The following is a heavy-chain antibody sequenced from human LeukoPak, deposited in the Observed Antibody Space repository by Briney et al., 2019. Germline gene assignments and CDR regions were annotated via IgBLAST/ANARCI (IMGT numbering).Heavy chain of an antibody. CDR1: VGTFSSYA. D-gene: IGHD2-21*02. Sequence: ASVKVSCKASVGTFSSYAISWVRQAPGQGLEWMGGIIPIFGTANYAQKFQGRVTITADESTSTAYMELSSLRSEDTAVYYCARTYCGGDCYSNVLDYWGQGTLVTVSS. J-gene: IGHJ4*02. CDR2: IIPIFGTA. CDR3: ARTYCGGDCYSNVLDY. V-gene: IGHV1-69*13.